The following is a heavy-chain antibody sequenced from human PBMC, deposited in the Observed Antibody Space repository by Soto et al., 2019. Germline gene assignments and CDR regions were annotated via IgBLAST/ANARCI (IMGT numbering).Heavy chain of an antibody. CDR2: ISDDGKTQ. J-gene: IGHJ4*01. CDR3: VKGGYKTGWPAFDH. Sequence: QVKLVESGGAVVQSGRSLRLSCTASRFRFSAYGMHWVRQAPGKGLEWVALISDDGKTQFFTDSVEGRFTISRDNSRNTLYLQMNSLRPEDTAVYYCVKGGYKTGWPAFDHWGHGKRVTVSS. CDR1: RFRFSAYG. V-gene: IGHV3-30*18. D-gene: IGHD6-19*01.